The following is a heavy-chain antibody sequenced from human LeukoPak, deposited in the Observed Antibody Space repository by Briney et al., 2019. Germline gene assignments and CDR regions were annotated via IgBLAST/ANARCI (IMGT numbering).Heavy chain of an antibody. J-gene: IGHJ4*02. V-gene: IGHV4-30-4*01. CDR1: GGSISSGDSY. D-gene: IGHD2-21*02. CDR3: ANFAVTRGYSDF. Sequence: PSETLSLTCTVSGGSISSGDSYWSWIRQTPGKGLEWIGYIYYSGSTYYNPSLKSRVIISVDTSKNQFSLKLRSVTAADTAIYYCANFAVTRGYSDFWGQGTLVTVSS. CDR2: IYYSGST.